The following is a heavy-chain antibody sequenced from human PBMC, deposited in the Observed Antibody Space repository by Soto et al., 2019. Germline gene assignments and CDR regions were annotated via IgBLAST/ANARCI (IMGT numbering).Heavy chain of an antibody. CDR1: GGSFSGYY. Sequence: SETLSLTCAVYGGSFSGYYWSWIRQPPGKGLEWIGEINHSGSTNYNPSLKSRVTISVDTSKNQFSLKLSSVTAADTAVYYCARLGSIAAANWFDPWGQGTLVTVSS. J-gene: IGHJ5*02. V-gene: IGHV4-34*01. CDR2: INHSGST. D-gene: IGHD6-13*01. CDR3: ARLGSIAAANWFDP.